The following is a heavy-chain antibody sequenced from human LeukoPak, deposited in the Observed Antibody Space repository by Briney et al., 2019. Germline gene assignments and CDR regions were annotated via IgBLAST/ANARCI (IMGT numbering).Heavy chain of an antibody. Sequence: PSETLSLTCTVSGGSISSYYWSWIRQRPGKGLEWIGYIYYSGSTNYNPSLKSRVTISVDTSKNQFSLKLSSVTAADTAVYYCARQLGYCSGGSCYGNWFDPWGQGTLVTVSS. CDR3: ARQLGYCSGGSCYGNWFDP. CDR2: IYYSGST. D-gene: IGHD2-15*01. J-gene: IGHJ5*02. V-gene: IGHV4-59*08. CDR1: GGSISSYY.